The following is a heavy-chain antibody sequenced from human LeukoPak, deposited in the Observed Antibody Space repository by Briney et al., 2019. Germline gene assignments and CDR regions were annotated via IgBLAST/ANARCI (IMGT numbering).Heavy chain of an antibody. Sequence: GGSLRLSCAASGFAFSSYWMSWVRQAPGKGLEWVANIKQDGSEKYYVDSVKGRFTISRDNAKNSLYLQMNSLRAEDTAVYYCARDDYGDYGGVVDYWGQGTLVTVSS. D-gene: IGHD4-17*01. CDR3: ARDDYGDYGGVVDY. CDR1: GFAFSSYW. V-gene: IGHV3-7*01. J-gene: IGHJ4*02. CDR2: IKQDGSEK.